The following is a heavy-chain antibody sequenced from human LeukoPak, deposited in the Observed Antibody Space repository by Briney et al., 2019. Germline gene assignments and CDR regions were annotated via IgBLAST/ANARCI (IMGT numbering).Heavy chain of an antibody. J-gene: IGHJ3*02. D-gene: IGHD3-3*01. CDR1: GYTFTSYY. Sequence: ASVKVSCKASGYTFTSYYIHWVRQAPGQGLEWMGIINPSGGSTSYAQKFQGRVTMTRDTSTSTVYMELSSLRSEDTAVYYCARDTTTSYDFWSGYRGGGAFDIWGQGTMVTVSS. V-gene: IGHV1-46*01. CDR3: ARDTTTSYDFWSGYRGGGAFDI. CDR2: INPSGGST.